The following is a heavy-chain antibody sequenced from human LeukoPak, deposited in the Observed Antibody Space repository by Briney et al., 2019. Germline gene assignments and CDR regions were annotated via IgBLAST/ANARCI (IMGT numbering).Heavy chain of an antibody. CDR1: GFTFSNYW. V-gene: IGHV3-7*05. J-gene: IGHJ5*02. Sequence: GGSLRLSCAASGFTFSNYWMIWVRQAPGKGLEWVDNIKQDGSEKRYADSVRGRFSISRHNAQTSLYLQMNSLRAEDTAVYYCARASDPWLQLTWGQGTLVTVSS. CDR3: ARASDPWLQLT. CDR2: IKQDGSEK. D-gene: IGHD5-24*01.